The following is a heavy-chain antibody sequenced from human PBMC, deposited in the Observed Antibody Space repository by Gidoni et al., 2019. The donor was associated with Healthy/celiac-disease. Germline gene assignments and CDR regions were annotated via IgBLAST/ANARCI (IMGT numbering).Heavy chain of an antibody. D-gene: IGHD2-15*01. CDR1: GGTLSSYA. CDR2: IIPILGIA. CDR3: ARDMGTVVGNYFDY. J-gene: IGHJ4*02. V-gene: IGHV1-69*04. Sequence: QIPLVQSGAEVSKPGSSVKFTCKASGGTLSSYAISWVRQAAGQGLEWMGRIIPILGIANYAQKFQGRVTITADKSTSTAYMELSSLRSEDTAVYYCARDMGTVVGNYFDYWGQGTLVTVSS.